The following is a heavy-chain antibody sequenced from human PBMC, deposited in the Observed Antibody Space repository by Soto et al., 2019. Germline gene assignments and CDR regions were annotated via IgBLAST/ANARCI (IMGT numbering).Heavy chain of an antibody. CDR2: ISSSSYT. CDR3: ARFQYSGSYDLFPFDY. CDR1: GFTFSDYY. D-gene: IGHD1-26*01. J-gene: IGHJ4*02. V-gene: IGHV3-11*06. Sequence: GGSLRLSCAASGFTFSDYYMSWIRQAPGKGLEWVSYISSSSYTNYADSVKGRFTVSRDNAKNSLYLQMNSLRAEDTAVYYCARFQYSGSYDLFPFDYWGQGTLVTVSS.